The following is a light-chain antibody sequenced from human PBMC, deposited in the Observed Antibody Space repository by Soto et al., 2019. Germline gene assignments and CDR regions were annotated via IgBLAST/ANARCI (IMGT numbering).Light chain of an antibody. CDR3: QQYQNSPRT. J-gene: IGKJ1*01. Sequence: ETVLTQSPGTLSLSPGERATVSCRASQSVGGNSLAWYQQRPGQAPRLLIYDTSKRATGIPDRFSGSGSGTDFTLTISRLEPEDFAVYYCQQYQNSPRTFGQGTKVDIK. V-gene: IGKV3-20*01. CDR1: QSVGGNS. CDR2: DTS.